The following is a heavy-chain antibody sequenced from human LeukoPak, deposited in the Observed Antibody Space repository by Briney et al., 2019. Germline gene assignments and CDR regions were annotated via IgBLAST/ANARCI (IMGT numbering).Heavy chain of an antibody. D-gene: IGHD6-19*01. Sequence: QPGGSLRLSCAASGFTFSSYAMSWVRQAPGKGLEWVSAISGSGGSTYYADSVKGRFTISRDNSKNTLYLQMNSLRAEDTAVYYCAKDYSSGCCTAPMYNWFDPWGQGTLVTASS. CDR1: GFTFSSYA. V-gene: IGHV3-23*01. CDR2: ISGSGGST. J-gene: IGHJ5*02. CDR3: AKDYSSGCCTAPMYNWFDP.